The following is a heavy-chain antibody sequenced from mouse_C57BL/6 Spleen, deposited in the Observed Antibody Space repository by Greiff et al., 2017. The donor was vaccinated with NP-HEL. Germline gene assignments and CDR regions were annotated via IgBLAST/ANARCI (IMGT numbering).Heavy chain of an antibody. D-gene: IGHD2-3*01. Sequence: QVQLQQSGAELVKPGASVKISCKASGYTFTDYYINWVKQRPGQGLEWIGRIYPGDGDTNYNGKFKGKATLTADKSSSTAYMQLSSLTSEDSAVYFCARGYDYYFDYWGQGTTLTVSS. CDR2: IYPGDGDT. CDR1: GYTFTDYY. J-gene: IGHJ2*01. V-gene: IGHV1-77*01. CDR3: ARGYDYYFDY.